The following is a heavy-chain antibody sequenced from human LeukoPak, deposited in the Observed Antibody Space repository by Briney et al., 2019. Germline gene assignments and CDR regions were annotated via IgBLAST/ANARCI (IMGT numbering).Heavy chain of an antibody. CDR2: ISAYNGNT. CDR1: GYTFTSYG. J-gene: IGHJ4*02. V-gene: IGHV1-18*01. D-gene: IGHD5-18*01. CDR3: ARGLDPLRGYSYGYEMNYFDY. Sequence: ASVKVSCKASGYTFTSYGISWVRQAPGQGLEWMGWISAYNGNTNYAQKLQGRVTMTTDTSTSTAYMELRSLRSDDTAVYYCARGLDPLRGYSYGYEMNYFDYWGQGTLVTVSS.